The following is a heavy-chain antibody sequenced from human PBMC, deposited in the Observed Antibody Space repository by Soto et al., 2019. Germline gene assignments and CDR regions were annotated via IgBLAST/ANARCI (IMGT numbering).Heavy chain of an antibody. D-gene: IGHD1-26*01. Sequence: ASVKVSCKASGYTSTSYDINWVRQATGQGLEWMGWMNPNSGNTGYAQKFQGRVTMTRNTSISTAYMELSSLRSEDTAVYYCARSSGGNFGIIIEGTNWFAPWGQGTLVTVSS. CDR2: MNPNSGNT. CDR3: ARSSGGNFGIIIEGTNWFAP. J-gene: IGHJ5*02. CDR1: GYTSTSYD. V-gene: IGHV1-8*01.